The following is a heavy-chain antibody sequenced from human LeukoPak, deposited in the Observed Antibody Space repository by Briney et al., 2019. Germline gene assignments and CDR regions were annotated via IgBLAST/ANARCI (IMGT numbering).Heavy chain of an antibody. CDR2: MYHGGTT. CDR3: ARRPSRGWGSDWYFDL. D-gene: IGHD7-27*01. V-gene: IGHV4-59*12. CDR1: GRFITDDY. Sequence: SETLSLTCIVSGRFITDDYWSWIRQTPGKRLEWIGYMYHGGTTNYNPSLKRRATIVGDTSKNQISLKLKSVTAADTAVYYCARRPSRGWGSDWYFDLWGRGTLVTVSS. J-gene: IGHJ2*01.